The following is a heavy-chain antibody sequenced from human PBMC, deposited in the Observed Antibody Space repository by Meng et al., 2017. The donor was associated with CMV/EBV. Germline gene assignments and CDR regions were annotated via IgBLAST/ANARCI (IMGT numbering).Heavy chain of an antibody. CDR3: ARGGEDIVEGPAAILLDY. Sequence: ASVKVSCKASGYTFTGYCMHWVRQAPGQGLEWMGWINPNSGGTNYAQKLQGRVTMTRDTSISTAYMELSRLRSDDTAVYYCARGGEDIVEGPAAILLDYWGQGTLVTVSS. J-gene: IGHJ4*02. V-gene: IGHV1-2*02. D-gene: IGHD2-2*02. CDR2: INPNSGGT. CDR1: GYTFTGYC.